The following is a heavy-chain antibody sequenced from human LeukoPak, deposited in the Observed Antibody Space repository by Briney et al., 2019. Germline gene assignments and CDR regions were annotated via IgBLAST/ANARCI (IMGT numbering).Heavy chain of an antibody. J-gene: IGHJ5*02. V-gene: IGHV4-4*09. D-gene: IGHD4-17*01. CDR1: GGSISSYY. CDR2: IYTSGST. CDR3: ASITVTTDL. Sequence: KPSETLSLTCTVSGGSISSYYWSWIRQPPGKGLEWIGYIYTSGSTNYNPSLKSRVTISVDTSENQFSLKLSSVTAADTAVYYCASITVTTDLWGQGTLVTVSS.